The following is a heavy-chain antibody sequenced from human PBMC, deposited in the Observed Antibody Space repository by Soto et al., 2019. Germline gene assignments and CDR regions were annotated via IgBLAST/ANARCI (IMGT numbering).Heavy chain of an antibody. CDR1: GFTFSSYA. CDR2: ISGSGGST. J-gene: IGHJ4*02. V-gene: IGHV3-23*01. Sequence: PGGSLRLSCAASGFTFSSYAMSWVRQAPGQGLEWVSSISGSGGSTYYADSVRGGFTTSRDNSKNTLYLQMNSLRAEDTAVYYCARPSSLSWGHYFAYWGQGALVTVSS. CDR3: ARPSSLSWGHYFAY. D-gene: IGHD3-16*01.